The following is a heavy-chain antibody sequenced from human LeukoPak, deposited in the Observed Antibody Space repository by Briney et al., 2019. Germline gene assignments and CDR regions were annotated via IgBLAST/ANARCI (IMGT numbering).Heavy chain of an antibody. Sequence: SETLSLTCAVSGYSIGSGYYWGWIRQPPGQGLQWIGSIYHSGNTYYNPSLKSRVTISLDTSKNQFSLKLSSVTAADTAVYYCARQFTSFGVVTHLWGQGTLVIVSS. CDR2: IYHSGNT. CDR3: ARQFTSFGVVTHL. CDR1: GYSIGSGYY. J-gene: IGHJ4*02. D-gene: IGHD3-3*01. V-gene: IGHV4-38-2*01.